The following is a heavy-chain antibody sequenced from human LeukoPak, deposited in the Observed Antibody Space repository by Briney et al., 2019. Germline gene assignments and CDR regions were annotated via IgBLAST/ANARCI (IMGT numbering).Heavy chain of an antibody. J-gene: IGHJ1*01. CDR1: GGPISNYY. V-gene: IGHV4-59*01. Sequence: SGTLSLTCSVSGGPISNYYWSWIRQPPGKGLEWIGYVYYSGNTNYNPSLKSRVTISVDTSKNQFSLKLSSVTAADTAVYYCAGGGIAAAGTGAEYFQHWGQGTLVTVSS. CDR3: AGGGIAAAGTGAEYFQH. D-gene: IGHD6-13*01. CDR2: VYYSGNT.